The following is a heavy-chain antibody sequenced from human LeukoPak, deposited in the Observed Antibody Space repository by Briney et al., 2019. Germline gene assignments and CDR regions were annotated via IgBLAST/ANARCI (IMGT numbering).Heavy chain of an antibody. CDR1: GYILSSYN. V-gene: IGHV1-46*01. CDR2: INPSGGDT. J-gene: IGHJ4*02. Sequence: GASVKVSCKASGYILSSYNMHWVRQAPGQGLEWLGIINPSGGDTKYAQKFQGRVTMTRNTSISTAYMELSSLRSEDTAVYYCARGQAATDYWGQGTLVTVSS. CDR3: ARGQAATDY. D-gene: IGHD6-13*01.